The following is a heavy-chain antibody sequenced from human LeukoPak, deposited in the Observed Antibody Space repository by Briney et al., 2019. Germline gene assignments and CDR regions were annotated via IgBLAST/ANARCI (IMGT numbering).Heavy chain of an antibody. CDR1: GGSISSSNW. CDR3: ARDLAAAPRAFDY. CDR2: IYHSGST. Sequence: PSGTLSLTCAVSGGSISSSNWWSWVRQPPGKGLEWIGEIYHSGSTNYNPSLKSRVTISVDKSKSQFSLKLSSVTAADTAVYYCARDLAAAPRAFDYWGQGTLVTVSS. V-gene: IGHV4-4*02. J-gene: IGHJ4*02. D-gene: IGHD6-13*01.